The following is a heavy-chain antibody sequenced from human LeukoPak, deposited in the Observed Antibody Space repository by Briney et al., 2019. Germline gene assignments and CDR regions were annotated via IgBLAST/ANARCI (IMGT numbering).Heavy chain of an antibody. CDR2: IYYSGST. D-gene: IGHD3-22*01. J-gene: IGHJ6*03. Sequence: SGTLSLTCAVSGGSISSSSYYWGWIRQPPGKGLEWIGSIYYSGSTYYNPSLKSRVTISVDTSKNQFSLKLSSVTAADTAVYYCASSLGYRYYYYYMDVWGKGTTVTVSS. CDR3: ASSLGYRYYYYYMDV. CDR1: GGSISSSSYY. V-gene: IGHV4-39*01.